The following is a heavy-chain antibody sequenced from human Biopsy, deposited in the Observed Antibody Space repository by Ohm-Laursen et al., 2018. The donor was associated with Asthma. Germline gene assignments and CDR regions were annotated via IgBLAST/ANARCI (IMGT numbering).Heavy chain of an antibody. CDR3: ARQSGQDYGDSSGFDI. V-gene: IGHV3-30*03. J-gene: IGHJ3*02. Sequence: GQTLSLTCAASGFVFSQCGMHWVRQGPGKGLEWVALVSSDGHNKYYEDSVKGRFTISRDNSRNRLYLQINRLTVEDSAVYFCARQSGQDYGDSSGFDIWGQGTKVAVSS. D-gene: IGHD3-22*01. CDR1: GFVFSQCG. CDR2: VSSDGHNK.